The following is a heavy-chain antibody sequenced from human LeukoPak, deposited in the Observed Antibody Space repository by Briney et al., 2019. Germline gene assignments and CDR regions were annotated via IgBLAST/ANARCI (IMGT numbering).Heavy chain of an antibody. CDR2: INPNSGGT. J-gene: IGHJ6*02. CDR1: GYTFTGYY. V-gene: IGHV1-2*02. CDR3: ARGLNYYYGMDV. Sequence: ASVKVSCKASGYTFTGYYMHWVRQAPGQGLEWMGWINPNSGGTNYAQKFQGRVTMTRDTSISTAYMELSKLRSDDTAVYYCARGLNYYYGMDVWGQGTTVTVSS.